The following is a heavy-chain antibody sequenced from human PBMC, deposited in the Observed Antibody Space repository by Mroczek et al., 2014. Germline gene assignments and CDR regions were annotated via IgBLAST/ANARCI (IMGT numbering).Heavy chain of an antibody. V-gene: IGHV3-30*18. CDR3: AKWGSGSYYNSSDY. D-gene: IGHD3-10*01. CDR2: ISYDGSNK. Sequence: QVQLQESGGGVVQPGRSLRLSCAASGFTFSSYGMHWVRQAPGKGLEWVAVISYDGSNKYYADSVKGRFTISRDNSKNTLYLQMNSLRAEDTAVYYCAKWGSGSYYNSSDYWGQGTLVTVSS. CDR1: GFTFSSYG. J-gene: IGHJ4*02.